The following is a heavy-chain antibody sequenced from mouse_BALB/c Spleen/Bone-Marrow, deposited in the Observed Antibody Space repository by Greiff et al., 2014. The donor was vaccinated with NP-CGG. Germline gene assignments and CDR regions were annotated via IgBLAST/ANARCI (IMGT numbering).Heavy chain of an antibody. CDR3: ARGSSYFDY. CDR2: ISDGGSYT. CDR1: GFTFSDYY. Sequence: EVKLMESGGGLVKPGGSLKLSCAASGFTFSDYYMYWVRQTPEKRLEWVATISDGGSYTYYPDSVKGRFTISRDNAKNNLYLQMSSLKFEDTAMYYCARGSSYFDYWGQGTTLTVSS. V-gene: IGHV5-4*02. D-gene: IGHD1-1*01. J-gene: IGHJ2*01.